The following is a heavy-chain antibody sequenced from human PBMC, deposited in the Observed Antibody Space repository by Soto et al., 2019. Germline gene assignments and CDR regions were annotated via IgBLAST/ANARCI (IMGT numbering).Heavy chain of an antibody. Sequence: EVQMVESGGGLVKPGGSLRLSCAVSGFSFRDAWMNWVRQAPGKGPEWVGRIKSKAAGGAIDYAAPVKDRFTISRDDSKDTLYLQINSLKTEDTAMYYCTTDGSFGGVVVAFHLWGQGTMLSVSS. D-gene: IGHD3-10*01. V-gene: IGHV3-15*07. CDR2: IKSKAAGGAI. CDR1: GFSFRDAW. CDR3: TTDGSFGGVVVAFHL. J-gene: IGHJ3*01.